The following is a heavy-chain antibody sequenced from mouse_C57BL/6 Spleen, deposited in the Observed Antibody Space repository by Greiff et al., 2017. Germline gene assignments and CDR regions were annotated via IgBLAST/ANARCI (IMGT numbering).Heavy chain of an antibody. Sequence: DVKLQESGPVLVKPGASVKMSCKASGYTFTDYYMNWVKQSHGKSLEWIGVINPYNGGTSYNQKFKGKATLTVDKSSSTAYMELNSLTSEDSAVYYCARHYRAMDYWGQGTSVTVSS. J-gene: IGHJ4*01. CDR2: INPYNGGT. CDR3: ARHYRAMDY. D-gene: IGHD2-14*01. CDR1: GYTFTDYY. V-gene: IGHV1-19*01.